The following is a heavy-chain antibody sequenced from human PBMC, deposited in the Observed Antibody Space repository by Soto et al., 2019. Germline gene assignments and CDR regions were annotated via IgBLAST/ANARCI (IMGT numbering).Heavy chain of an antibody. J-gene: IGHJ4*02. CDR2: IYHSGST. D-gene: IGHD2-15*01. CDR3: ARVWVVAATPYYCDY. Sequence: QLQLQESGSGLVKPSQTLSLTCAVSGGSISSGGYSWSWIRQPPGKGLQWIGYIYHSGSTYYNPSLKSRVTISVDRSKNQFSLKLSSVTAADTAGYYCARVWVVAATPYYCDYWGQGTLVTVSS. CDR1: GGSISSGGYS. V-gene: IGHV4-30-2*01.